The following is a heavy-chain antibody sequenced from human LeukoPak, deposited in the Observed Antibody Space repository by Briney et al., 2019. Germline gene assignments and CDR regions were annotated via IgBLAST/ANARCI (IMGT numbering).Heavy chain of an antibody. CDR3: TRGAGWLIDY. CDR1: DDPISDYY. CDR2: FHNSGTS. Sequence: SETLSLTCTVSDDPISDYYRGWIRQPPGKGLEWIGYFHNSGTSTYNPSLKSRVTISADTSKNQFSLKLNSLTTADTAVYYCTRGAGWLIDYWGQGIPVTVSS. V-gene: IGHV4-59*01. J-gene: IGHJ4*02. D-gene: IGHD3-16*01.